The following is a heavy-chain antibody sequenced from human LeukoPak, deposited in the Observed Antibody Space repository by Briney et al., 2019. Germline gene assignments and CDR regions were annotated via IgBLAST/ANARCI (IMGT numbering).Heavy chain of an antibody. CDR2: IKQDGSQK. CDR3: ARGGTYDI. CDR1: GFTSSRYW. Sequence: GGSLRLSCVASGFTSSRYWMTWFRQTPGKGLEWVANIKQDGSQKNYVDSVKGRFTISRDNAKKSLYLQMNSLRGEDTAVYFCARGGTYDIWGQGTRVTVSS. J-gene: IGHJ3*02. V-gene: IGHV3-7*01.